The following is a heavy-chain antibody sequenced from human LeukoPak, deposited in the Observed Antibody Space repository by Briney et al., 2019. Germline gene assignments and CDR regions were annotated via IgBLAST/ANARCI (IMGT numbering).Heavy chain of an antibody. Sequence: PGGSLRLSCAASGFTFSDSWVSWVRQAPGKGLEWVANVNQDGSAKGYVDSVKGRFTISRDNARNSLYLQMSSLRPEDTAVYYCATYTHWVAGDVWGQGTTVTVSS. CDR3: ATYTHWVAGDV. CDR2: VNQDGSAK. CDR1: GFTFSDSW. D-gene: IGHD3-16*01. J-gene: IGHJ6*02. V-gene: IGHV3-7*01.